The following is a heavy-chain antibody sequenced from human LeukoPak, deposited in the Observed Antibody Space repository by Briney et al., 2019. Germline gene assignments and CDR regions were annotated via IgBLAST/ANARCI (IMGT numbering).Heavy chain of an antibody. D-gene: IGHD4-17*01. J-gene: IGHJ4*02. CDR3: ARDKRTIRDYGDYVSLDY. CDR1: GYTFTGYY. CDR2: INPSGGST. Sequence: ASVKVSCKASGYTFTGYYMHWVRQAPGQGLEWMGWINPSGGSTSYAQKFQGRVTMTRDTSTSTVYMELSSLRSEDTAVYYCARDKRTIRDYGDYVSLDYWGQGTLVTVSS. V-gene: IGHV1-46*01.